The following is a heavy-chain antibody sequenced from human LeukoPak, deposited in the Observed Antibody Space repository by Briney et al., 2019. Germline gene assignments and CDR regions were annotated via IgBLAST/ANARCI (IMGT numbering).Heavy chain of an antibody. D-gene: IGHD6-13*01. CDR3: ARHGSSSSLHY. CDR2: IYYSGST. V-gene: IGHV4-61*05. Sequence: PSETLSLTCTVSGGSISSSSYYWSWIRQPPGKGLEWIGYIYYSGSTNYNPSLKSRVTISVDTSKNQFSLKLSSVTAADTAVYYCARHGSSSSLHYWGQGTLVTVSS. J-gene: IGHJ4*02. CDR1: GGSISSSSYY.